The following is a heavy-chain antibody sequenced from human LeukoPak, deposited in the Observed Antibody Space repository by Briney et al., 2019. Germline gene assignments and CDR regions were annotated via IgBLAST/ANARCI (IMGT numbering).Heavy chain of an antibody. Sequence: ASVKVSCKASGYTFTSYGISWVRQAPGQGLEWMGWISAYNVNTNYAQKFQGRVSMTTDTSTSTAYMELRSLRSDDTAVYYCARVLATVTGYYYYYMDVWGKGTTVTVSS. J-gene: IGHJ6*03. CDR2: ISAYNVNT. CDR1: GYTFTSYG. V-gene: IGHV1-18*01. CDR3: ARVLATVTGYYYYYMDV. D-gene: IGHD4-11*01.